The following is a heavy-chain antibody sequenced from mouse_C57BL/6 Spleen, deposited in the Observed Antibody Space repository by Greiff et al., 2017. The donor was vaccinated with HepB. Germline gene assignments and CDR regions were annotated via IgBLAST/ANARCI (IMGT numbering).Heavy chain of an antibody. D-gene: IGHD2-4*01. CDR3: ASSYYDYDVDWFAY. Sequence: EVKLVESVAELVRPGASVKLSCTASGFNIKNTYMHWVKQRPEQGLEWIGRIDPANGNTKYAPKFQGKATITADTSSNTAYLQLSSLTSEDTAIYYCASSYYDYDVDWFAYWGQGTLVTVSA. J-gene: IGHJ3*01. V-gene: IGHV14-3*01. CDR1: GFNIKNTY. CDR2: IDPANGNT.